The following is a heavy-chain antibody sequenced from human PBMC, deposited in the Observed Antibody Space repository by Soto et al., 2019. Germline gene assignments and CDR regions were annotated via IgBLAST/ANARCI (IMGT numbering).Heavy chain of an antibody. Sequence: QVQLVQSGAEVREPGASVKVSCKASGYTFTNYGVSWVRQAPGQGLEWMGWIGGYKGNTNYAQKLQGRVTWTTDTSTSTAHMELRSPGSDDTAVYYCAPHTLDTGMPSGYWGQGTLVTVSS. CDR3: APHTLDTGMPSGY. CDR2: IGGYKGNT. V-gene: IGHV1-18*01. J-gene: IGHJ4*02. CDR1: GYTFTNYG. D-gene: IGHD5-18*01.